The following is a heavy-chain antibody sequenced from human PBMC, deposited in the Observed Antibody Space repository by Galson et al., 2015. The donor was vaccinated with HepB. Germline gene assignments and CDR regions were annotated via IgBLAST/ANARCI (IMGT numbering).Heavy chain of an antibody. J-gene: IGHJ6*02. Sequence: QSGAEVKKPGESLRISCKGFGFSFTSYWISWVRQMPGKGLEWMGRIDPSDSYTNYSPSFQGHVTISADRSNTTAYLQWSSLKASDTAMYYCATGVPAADLYYYYGMDFWGQGTLITVSS. CDR1: GFSFTSYW. D-gene: IGHD2-2*01. CDR2: IDPSDSYT. CDR3: ATGVPAADLYYYYGMDF. V-gene: IGHV5-10-1*01.